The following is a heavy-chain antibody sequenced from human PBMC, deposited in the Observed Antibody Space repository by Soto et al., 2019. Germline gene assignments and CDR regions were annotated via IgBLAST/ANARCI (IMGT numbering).Heavy chain of an antibody. CDR2: IYGGDSDT. CDR1: GFTFSNHW. J-gene: IGHJ6*02. D-gene: IGHD3-9*01. CDR3: ACRFVFCRVESCLGV. Sequence: GESLKISCKGLGFTFSNHWIAWVRQMPGKGLEWMGIIYGGDSDTRYSPSFQGQVTISADKSISTVYLQWRSLKASDTPIYFCACRFVFCRVESCLGVWGGGITVTGSS. V-gene: IGHV5-51*01.